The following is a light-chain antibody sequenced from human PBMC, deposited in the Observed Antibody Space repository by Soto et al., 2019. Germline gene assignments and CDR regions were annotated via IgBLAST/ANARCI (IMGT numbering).Light chain of an antibody. CDR2: GAS. CDR3: QHYGFSLIT. CDR1: QSVTSSY. Sequence: EIVLTQSPGTLSLSPGERATLSCRASQSVTSSYLAWYQQKPGQAPRLLIYGASSRATGIPDRFIGSGSGTDFTLTISRLEPEDFAVYYCQHYGFSLITFGQGTRLEIK. V-gene: IGKV3-20*01. J-gene: IGKJ5*01.